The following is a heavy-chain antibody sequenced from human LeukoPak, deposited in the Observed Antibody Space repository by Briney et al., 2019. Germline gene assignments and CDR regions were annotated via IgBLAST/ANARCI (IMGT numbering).Heavy chain of an antibody. CDR3: ARANHSTERRCSIAAGRYWFDP. D-gene: IGHD6-13*01. CDR1: GGTFSSYA. J-gene: IGHJ5*02. CDR2: IIPIFGTA. Sequence: GASVKVSCKASGGTFSSYAISWVRQAPGQGLEWMGRIIPIFGTANYAQKFQGRVTITTDESTSTAYMELSSLRSEDTAVYYCARANHSTERRCSIAAGRYWFDPWGQGTLVTVSS. V-gene: IGHV1-69*05.